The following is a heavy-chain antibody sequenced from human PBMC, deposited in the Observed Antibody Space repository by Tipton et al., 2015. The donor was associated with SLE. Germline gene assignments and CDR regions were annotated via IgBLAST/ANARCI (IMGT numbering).Heavy chain of an antibody. CDR3: ASSLIVADAGDAFDI. J-gene: IGHJ3*02. CDR2: FIHSETT. Sequence: TLSLTCAVDGASFSDYYWMWVRQPPGKGLEWIGEFIHSETTNYNPSLKSRVTISVDTSKNQFSLKLSSVTAADTAVYYCASSLIVADAGDAFDIWGQGTMVTVSS. V-gene: IGHV4-34*12. CDR1: GASFSDYY. D-gene: IGHD5-12*01.